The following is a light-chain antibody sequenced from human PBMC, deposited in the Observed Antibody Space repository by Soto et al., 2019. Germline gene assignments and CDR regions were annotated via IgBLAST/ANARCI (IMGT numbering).Light chain of an antibody. CDR3: QQYNRWTRA. Sequence: ELMMTQSPAPLSVSQGERAILSCRASQSVSSNLAWYQQKPGQAPRLLIYGASTRPIGIPARFSGTGSETEFNLTISSLQSEDVSVYYCQQYNRWTRAFGQGTKVDI. V-gene: IGKV3-15*01. CDR2: GAS. J-gene: IGKJ1*01. CDR1: QSVSSN.